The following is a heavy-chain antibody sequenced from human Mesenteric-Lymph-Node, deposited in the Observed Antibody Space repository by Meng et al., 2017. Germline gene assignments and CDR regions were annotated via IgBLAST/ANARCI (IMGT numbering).Heavy chain of an antibody. CDR3: ARDRGIVGASKTDY. D-gene: IGHD1-26*01. V-gene: IGHV3-9*01. CDR1: GFTFGDYG. J-gene: IGHJ4*02. Sequence: GGSLRLSCEASGFTFGDYGMHWVRQIPGKGLEWVAGVSWNSGSVGYADSVQGRFTISRDNAKNSLYLQMNSLRAEDTAVYYCARDRGIVGASKTDYWGQGTLVTVSS. CDR2: VSWNSGSV.